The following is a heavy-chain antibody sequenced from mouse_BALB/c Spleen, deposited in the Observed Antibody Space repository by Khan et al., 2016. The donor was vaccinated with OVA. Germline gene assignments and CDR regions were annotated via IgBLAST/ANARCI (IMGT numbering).Heavy chain of an antibody. Sequence: VQLKESGPELVKPGASVKISCKTSGYTSTEYTLHWVKQSHGKSLEWIGVINPKNGVTSYNQKFKGKATLTVDNSSSTAYMEFRSLTSEDSAVYYCARAAGRYWGQGTSVTVSS. V-gene: IGHV1-18*01. CDR1: GYTSTEYT. J-gene: IGHJ4*01. CDR3: ARAAGRY. D-gene: IGHD6-1*01. CDR2: INPKNGVT.